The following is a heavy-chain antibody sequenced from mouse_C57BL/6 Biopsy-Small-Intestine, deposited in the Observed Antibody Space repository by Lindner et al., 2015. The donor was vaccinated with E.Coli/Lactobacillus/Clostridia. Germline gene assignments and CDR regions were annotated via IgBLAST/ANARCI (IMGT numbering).Heavy chain of an antibody. J-gene: IGHJ1*01. D-gene: IGHD1-2*01. Sequence: SVKVSCKASGFTFTDYFIQWVRQAPGQGLEWMGWIDPNRGATNFGPNFGGRVTLSRDTSISTAYMDLSGLTSDDTAVYFCAKGTRKYSDFWSHHYTADGVDVWGQGTAVTVSP. CDR2: IDPNRGAT. V-gene: IGHV1-84*02. CDR1: GFTFTDYF. CDR3: AKGTRKYSDFWSHHYTADGVDV.